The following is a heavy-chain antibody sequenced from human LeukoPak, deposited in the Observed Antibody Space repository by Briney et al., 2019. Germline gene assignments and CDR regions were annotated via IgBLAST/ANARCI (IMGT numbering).Heavy chain of an antibody. CDR2: IRRKGQSYTT. V-gene: IGHV3-72*01. CDR3: SRGGKQGYYSGFEI. Sequence: GSLRLSCAASGFTFSDYILDWVSKAPVKGLEWVGRIRRKGQSYTTEYAASVKDRFTISRDDSKNSLFLPMNSLKTEDTAVYHCSRGGKQGYYSGFEIWGQGTMVNVSS. J-gene: IGHJ3*02. D-gene: IGHD3-3*01. CDR1: GFTFSDYI.